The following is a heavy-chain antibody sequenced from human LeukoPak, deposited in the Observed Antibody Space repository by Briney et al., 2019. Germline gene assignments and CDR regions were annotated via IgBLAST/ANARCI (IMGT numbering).Heavy chain of an antibody. V-gene: IGHV2-70*11. CDR3: ARIRRHYGSGSSPRPYYYYMDV. Sequence: AFGPTLVKPTQTLTLTCTFSGFSLSTSGMCVSWIRQPPGKALEWLARIDWDDDKYYSTSLKTRLTISKDTSKNQVVLTMTNMDPVDTATYYCARIRRHYGSGSSPRPYYYYMDVWGKGTTVTVSS. D-gene: IGHD3-10*01. CDR1: GFSLSTSGMC. J-gene: IGHJ6*03. CDR2: IDWDDDK.